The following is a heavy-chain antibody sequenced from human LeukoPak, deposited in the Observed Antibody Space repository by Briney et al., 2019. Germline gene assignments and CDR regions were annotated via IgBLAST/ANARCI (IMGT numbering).Heavy chain of an antibody. CDR3: TRDSGTYNWFDP. D-gene: IGHD1-26*01. CDR1: GFTFSGSA. V-gene: IGHV3-73*01. CDR2: IDKKDKGYATAT. J-gene: IGHJ5*02. Sequence: PGASLRLSSAASGFTFSGSAIHWVRQSSGKRLEWVGQIDKKDKGYATATAYAASVKGRFTISRDDSINTAYLQMKSLKTEDTALYYCTRDSGTYNWFDPWGQGTLVTVSS.